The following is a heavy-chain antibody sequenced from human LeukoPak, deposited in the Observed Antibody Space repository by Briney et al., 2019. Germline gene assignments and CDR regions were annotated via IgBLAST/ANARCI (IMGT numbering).Heavy chain of an antibody. Sequence: GGSLRLSCAASGFTFSDYYMSWIRQAPGKGLEWVSYISTSGSTIYYADSLKGRFTISRDNAKNSLYLQMNSLRAEDTAVYYCATGGARYYYSDYWGQGTLVTVSS. J-gene: IGHJ4*02. CDR2: ISTSGSTI. V-gene: IGHV3-11*04. CDR1: GFTFSDYY. D-gene: IGHD3-10*01. CDR3: ATGGARYYYSDY.